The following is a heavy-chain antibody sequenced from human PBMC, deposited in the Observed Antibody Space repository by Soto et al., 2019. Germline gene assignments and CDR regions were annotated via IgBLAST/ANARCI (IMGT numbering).Heavy chain of an antibody. Sequence: GGSLRLSCAASGFTFSSYSMNWVRQAPGKGLEWVSYISSSSSTIYYADSVKGRFTISRDNAKNSLYLQMNSLRAEDTAVYYCARDLDAAAPDAFDIWGQGTMVTVSS. D-gene: IGHD6-13*01. V-gene: IGHV3-48*01. J-gene: IGHJ3*02. CDR2: ISSSSSTI. CDR3: ARDLDAAAPDAFDI. CDR1: GFTFSSYS.